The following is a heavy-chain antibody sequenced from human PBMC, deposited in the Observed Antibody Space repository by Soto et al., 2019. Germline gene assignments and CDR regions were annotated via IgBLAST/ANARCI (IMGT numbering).Heavy chain of an antibody. V-gene: IGHV5-51*01. CDR1: GYSFTSYW. J-gene: IGHJ5*02. CDR2: IYPGDSDT. D-gene: IGHD6-19*01. CDR3: ARQGMMGIAVAGTLPFSGFFDP. Sequence: GESLKISCKGSGYSFTSYWIGWVRQMPGKGLEWMGIIYPGDSDTRYSPSFQGQVTISADKSISTAYLQWSSLKASDTAMYYCARQGMMGIAVAGTLPFSGFFDPWGQGTLVTVSS.